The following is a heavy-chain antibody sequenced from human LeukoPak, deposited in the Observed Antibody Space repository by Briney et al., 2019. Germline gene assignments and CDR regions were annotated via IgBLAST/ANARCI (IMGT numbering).Heavy chain of an antibody. V-gene: IGHV1-2*02. J-gene: IGHJ3*02. D-gene: IGHD3-10*01. CDR1: GYTFSNYY. CDR3: ARTYGSGRGDAFDI. Sequence: RASLKLSCKASGYTFSNYYMHWVRQAPGKGLEWMGWINPNGSSTCSAKKVQGRVTMTRDKSIRTAYMELSRLRSDDTAVYYCARTYGSGRGDAFDIWGLGTMVIVSS. CDR2: INPNGSST.